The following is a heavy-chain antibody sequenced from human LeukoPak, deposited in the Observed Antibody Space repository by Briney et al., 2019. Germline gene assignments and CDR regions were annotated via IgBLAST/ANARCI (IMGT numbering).Heavy chain of an antibody. CDR1: GFTSSTYW. CDR3: AKLARSDDFDI. V-gene: IGHV3-7*01. CDR2: IKQDGSEK. D-gene: IGHD3/OR15-3a*01. J-gene: IGHJ6*04. Sequence: GGSLRLSCAASGFTSSTYWMSWVRQAPGKGLEWVASIKQDGSEKKYVDSVKGRFTISGDNAKNSVYLQMNSLRAEDTAVYFCAKLARSDDFDIWGKGTTVTVSS.